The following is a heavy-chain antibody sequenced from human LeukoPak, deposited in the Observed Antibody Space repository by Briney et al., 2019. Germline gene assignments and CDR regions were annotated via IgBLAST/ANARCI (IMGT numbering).Heavy chain of an antibody. D-gene: IGHD2-2*01. CDR2: INHSGST. V-gene: IGHV4-34*01. CDR1: GGSFSGYY. Sequence: SETLSLTCAVYGGSFSGYYWSWIRQPPGKGLEWIGEINHSGSTNYNPSLKSRVTISVDTSKNQFSLKLGSVTAADTAVYYCALLAAMYLGGDYWGQGTLVTVSS. J-gene: IGHJ4*02. CDR3: ALLAAMYLGGDY.